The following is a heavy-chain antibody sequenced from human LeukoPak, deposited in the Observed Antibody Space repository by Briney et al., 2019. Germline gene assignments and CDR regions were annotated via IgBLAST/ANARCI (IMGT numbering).Heavy chain of an antibody. CDR3: ARLEVTFGGVIAA. CDR2: IYYSGST. D-gene: IGHD3-16*02. J-gene: IGHJ5*02. CDR1: GGSISSGDYY. V-gene: IGHV4-30-4*01. Sequence: KPSETLSLTCTVSGGSISSGDYYWSWIRQPPGKGLEWIGYIYYSGSTYYNPSLKSRVTISVDTSKNQFSLKLRSVTAADTAVYYCARLEVTFGGVIAAWGQGTLVTVSS.